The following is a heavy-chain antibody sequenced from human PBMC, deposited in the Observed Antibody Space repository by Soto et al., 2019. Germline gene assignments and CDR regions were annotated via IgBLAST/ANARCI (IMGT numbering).Heavy chain of an antibody. D-gene: IGHD3-22*01. CDR1: GGTFSSYA. CDR2: IIPIFGTA. J-gene: IGHJ3*02. CDR3: ARLYYYDSSGYYYVDPGHDAVDI. V-gene: IGHV1-69*13. Sequence: ASVKVSCKASGGTFSSYAISCVRQAPGQGLEWMGGIIPIFGTANYAQKFQGRVTITADESTSTAYMELSSLRSEDTAVYYCARLYYYDSSGYYYVDPGHDAVDIWGQGTMVTVSS.